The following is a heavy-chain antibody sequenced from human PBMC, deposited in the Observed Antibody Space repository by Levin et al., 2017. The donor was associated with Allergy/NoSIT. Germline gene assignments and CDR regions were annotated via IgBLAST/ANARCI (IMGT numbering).Heavy chain of an antibody. D-gene: IGHD2-2*01. CDR2: IYYSGST. V-gene: IGHV4-59*01. J-gene: IGHJ6*02. Sequence: SETLSLTCTVSGGSISSYYWSWIRQPPGKGLEWIGYIYYSGSTNYNPSLKSRVTISVDTSKNQFSLKLSSVTAADTAVYYCARGNIVVVPAANGYYYYGMDVWGQGTTVTVSS. CDR1: GGSISSYY. CDR3: ARGNIVVVPAANGYYYYGMDV.